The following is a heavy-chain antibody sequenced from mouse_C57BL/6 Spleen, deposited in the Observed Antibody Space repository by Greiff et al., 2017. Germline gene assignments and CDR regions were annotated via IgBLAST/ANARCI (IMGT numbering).Heavy chain of an antibody. J-gene: IGHJ3*01. V-gene: IGHV1-52*01. CDR2: IDPSDSET. CDR3: AREGETAQATVAY. D-gene: IGHD3-2*02. CDR1: GYTFTSYW. Sequence: QVQLQQPGAELVRPGSSVKLSCKASGYTFTSYWMHWVKQRPIQGLEWIGNIDPSDSETHYNQKFKDKATLTVDKSSSTAYMQLSSLTSEDSAVYFCAREGETAQATVAYWGQGTLVTVSA.